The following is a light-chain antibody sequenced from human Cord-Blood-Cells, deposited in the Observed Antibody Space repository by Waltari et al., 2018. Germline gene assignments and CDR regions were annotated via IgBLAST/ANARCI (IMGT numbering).Light chain of an antibody. Sequence: QSVLTQPPSASGTPGQRVTISRSGSSSNTGSNYVYWYQQLPGTAPKLLIYRNNQRPSGVPDRFSGSKSGTSASLAISGLRSEDEADYYCAAWDDSLSGWVFGGGTKLTVL. CDR2: RNN. CDR3: AAWDDSLSGWV. CDR1: SSNTGSNY. J-gene: IGLJ3*02. V-gene: IGLV1-47*01.